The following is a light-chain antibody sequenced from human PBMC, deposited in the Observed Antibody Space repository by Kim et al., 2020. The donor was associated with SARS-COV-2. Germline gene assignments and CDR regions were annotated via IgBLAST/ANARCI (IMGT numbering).Light chain of an antibody. V-gene: IGLV3-1*01. CDR3: QTWDTNTAYL. Sequence: SYELTQPPSVSVSPGQTVSITCSGDKLDDKYACWYQQKPGQSPVLVIYQDNKRPPGIPERFSGSNSGNTATLTISGTQAMDEADYYCQTWDTNTAYLFGGGTKLTVL. J-gene: IGLJ3*02. CDR2: QDN. CDR1: KLDDKY.